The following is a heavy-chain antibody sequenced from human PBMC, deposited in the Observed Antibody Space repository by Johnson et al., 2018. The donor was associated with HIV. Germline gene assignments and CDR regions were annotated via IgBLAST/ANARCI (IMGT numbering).Heavy chain of an antibody. CDR2: ISYDGSNK. D-gene: IGHD3-3*01. J-gene: IGHJ3*02. V-gene: IGHV3-30-3*01. CDR3: ARLSGYYVYDAFDI. Sequence: QVQLVESGGGVVQPGRSLRLSCAASGFTFSSYAMDWVRQAPGKGLEWVAVISYDGSNKYYADSVKGRFTISRDNSKNTLYLQMNSLRAEDTALYYCARLSGYYVYDAFDIWGQGTMVTVSS. CDR1: GFTFSSYA.